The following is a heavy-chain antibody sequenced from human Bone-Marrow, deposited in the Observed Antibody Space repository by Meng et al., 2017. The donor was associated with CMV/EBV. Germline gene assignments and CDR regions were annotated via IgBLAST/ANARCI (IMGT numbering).Heavy chain of an antibody. J-gene: IGHJ6*02. Sequence: GSLRLSCTVSGGSISSYYWSWIRQPPGKGLEWIGYIYYSGSTNYNPSLKSRVTISVDTSKNQFSLKLSSVTAADTAVYYCARDAAVPAAITQSADYYYYGMDVWGQGTTVTVSS. V-gene: IGHV4-59*01. CDR1: GGSISSYY. CDR3: ARDAAVPAAITQSADYYYYGMDV. D-gene: IGHD2-2*02. CDR2: IYYSGST.